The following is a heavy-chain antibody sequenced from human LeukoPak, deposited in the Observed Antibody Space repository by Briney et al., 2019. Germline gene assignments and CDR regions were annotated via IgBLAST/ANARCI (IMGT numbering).Heavy chain of an antibody. J-gene: IGHJ4*02. V-gene: IGHV3-23*01. CDR1: GFTYSSYW. D-gene: IGHD1-26*01. Sequence: QSGGSQRLSCAASGFTYSSYWMHWVRHAPGKGLEWVSDISGSGGNTHYADSLRGGFTISRDNSKSTLFLQMNSLRDEDTAVYYRAKDGDGGSYYVLFDYWGQGALVTVS. CDR3: AKDGDGGSYYVLFDY. CDR2: ISGSGGNT.